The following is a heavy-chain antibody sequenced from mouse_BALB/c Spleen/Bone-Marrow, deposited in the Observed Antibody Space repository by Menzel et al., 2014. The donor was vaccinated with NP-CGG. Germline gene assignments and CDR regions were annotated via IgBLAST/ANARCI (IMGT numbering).Heavy chain of an antibody. V-gene: IGHV14-3*02. Sequence: VQLQHPGAELVKPGASVKLSCTASGFNIKDTYMHWVKQRPEQGLEWIGRVDPANGNTKYDPKFQGKASITADTSSNTAYLQLSSLTSEDTAVYYCASYVYGYYFDYWGQGTTLTVSS. J-gene: IGHJ2*01. CDR3: ASYVYGYYFDY. D-gene: IGHD2-2*01. CDR2: VDPANGNT. CDR1: GFNIKDTY.